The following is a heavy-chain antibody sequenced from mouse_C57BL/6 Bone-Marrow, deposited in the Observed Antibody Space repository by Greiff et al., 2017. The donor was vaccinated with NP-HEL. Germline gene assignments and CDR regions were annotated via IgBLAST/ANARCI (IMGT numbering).Heavy chain of an antibody. CDR2: IWSGGST. D-gene: IGHD1-1*01. Sequence: VKLQESGPGLVQPSQSLSITCTVSGFSLTSYGVHWVRQSPGKGLEWLGVIWSGGSTDYNAAFISRLSISKDNSKSQVFCKMNSLQADDTAIYYCASPTVAWYFDVWGTGTTVTVSS. V-gene: IGHV2-2*01. CDR3: ASPTVAWYFDV. CDR1: GFSLTSYG. J-gene: IGHJ1*03.